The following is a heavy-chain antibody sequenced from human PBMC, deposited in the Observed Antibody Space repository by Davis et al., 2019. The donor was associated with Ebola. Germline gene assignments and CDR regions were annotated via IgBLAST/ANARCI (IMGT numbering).Heavy chain of an antibody. CDR2: INHSGST. V-gene: IGHV4-34*01. J-gene: IGHJ5*02. D-gene: IGHD1-7*01. Sequence: SETLSLTCAVYGGSFSGYYWSWIRQPPGKGLEWIGEINHSGSTNYNPSLKSRVTISVDTSKNQFSLKLSSVTPEDTAVYYCARGANWNWLGFDPWGQGTLVTVSS. CDR1: GGSFSGYY. CDR3: ARGANWNWLGFDP.